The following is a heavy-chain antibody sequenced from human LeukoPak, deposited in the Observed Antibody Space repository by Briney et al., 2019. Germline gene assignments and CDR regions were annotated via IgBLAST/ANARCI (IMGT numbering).Heavy chain of an antibody. Sequence: GGSLRLSCAASGFTFSSFWMSWVRQAPGKGLEWVSAISGSGGSTYYADSVKGRFTISRDNSKNTLYLQMNSLGAEDTAVYYCAKDQGAMVHNFDYWGQGTLVTVSS. CDR2: ISGSGGST. CDR3: AKDQGAMVHNFDY. J-gene: IGHJ4*02. D-gene: IGHD5-18*01. CDR1: GFTFSSFW. V-gene: IGHV3-23*01.